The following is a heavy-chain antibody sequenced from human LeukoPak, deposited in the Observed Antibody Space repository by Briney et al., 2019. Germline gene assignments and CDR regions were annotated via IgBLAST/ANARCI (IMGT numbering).Heavy chain of an antibody. CDR2: IRYDGSNK. J-gene: IGHJ4*02. V-gene: IGHV3-30*02. CDR3: ARVHIAVAGPYVDY. D-gene: IGHD6-19*01. Sequence: GGSLRLSCAASGFTFSSYGMHWVRQAPGKGLEWVAFIRYDGSNKYYADSAKGRFTVSRDNAKNSLYLQMNSLRAEDTAVYYCARVHIAVAGPYVDYWGQGTLVTVSS. CDR1: GFTFSSYG.